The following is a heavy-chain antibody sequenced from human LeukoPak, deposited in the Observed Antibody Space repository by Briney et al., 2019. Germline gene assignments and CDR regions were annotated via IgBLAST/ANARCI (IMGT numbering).Heavy chain of an antibody. CDR2: ITSSSSTT. D-gene: IGHD6-19*01. CDR1: GFTFSDYN. Sequence: GGSLRLSCAASGFTFSDYNMIWVRQAPGKGLEWVSYITSSSSTTYYAHSVKGRLTISRDNAKNSLYLQMNSLRAEDTAVYYCARVGSTGVAATRRYDGFDFWGQGTLVTVPS. J-gene: IGHJ4*02. V-gene: IGHV3-48*01. CDR3: ARVGSTGVAATRRYDGFDF.